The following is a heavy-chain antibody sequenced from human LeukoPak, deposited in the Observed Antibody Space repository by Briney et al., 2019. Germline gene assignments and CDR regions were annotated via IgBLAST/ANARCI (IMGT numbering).Heavy chain of an antibody. CDR2: ISSSSSTI. Sequence: GGSLRLSCAASGFTFSSYSMNWVRQAPGKGLEWVSYISSSSSTIYYADSVKGRFTISRDNARNSLYLQMNSLRDEDTAVYYCASTHSSLLDYYFDYWGQGTLVTASS. CDR3: ASTHSSLLDYYFDY. CDR1: GFTFSSYS. D-gene: IGHD6-19*01. J-gene: IGHJ4*02. V-gene: IGHV3-48*02.